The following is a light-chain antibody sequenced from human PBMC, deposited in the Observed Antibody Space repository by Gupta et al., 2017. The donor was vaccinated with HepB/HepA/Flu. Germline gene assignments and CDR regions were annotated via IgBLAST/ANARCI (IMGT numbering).Light chain of an antibody. CDR2: GKD. Sequence: SSELTQDPAVSVALGQTVRITCQGDSLRTYYASWYQQKPGQAPLLVIYGKDNRPSGITDRFSGSISGNTASLTNTGAQAEDEADYYCNSLDSSCTHVVFGGGTKLTVL. CDR1: SLRTYY. J-gene: IGLJ3*02. CDR3: NSLDSSCTHVV. V-gene: IGLV3-19*01.